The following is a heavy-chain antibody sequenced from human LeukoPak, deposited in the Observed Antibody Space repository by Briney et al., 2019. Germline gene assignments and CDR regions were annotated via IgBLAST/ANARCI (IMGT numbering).Heavy chain of an antibody. CDR3: ARAVVPAAPFDY. J-gene: IGHJ4*02. Sequence: GGSLRLSCAASGFTFSNYAMHWVRQAPGKGLEYVSAISSNGGSTYYANSVKGRFTISRDNSKNTLYLQMGSLRAEDMAVYYCARAVVPAAPFDYWGQGTLVTVSS. V-gene: IGHV3-64*01. CDR1: GFTFSNYA. D-gene: IGHD2-2*01. CDR2: ISSNGGST.